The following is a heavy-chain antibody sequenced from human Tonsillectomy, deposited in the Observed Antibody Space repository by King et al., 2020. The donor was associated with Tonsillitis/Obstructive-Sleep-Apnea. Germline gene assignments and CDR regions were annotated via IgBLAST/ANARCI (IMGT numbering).Heavy chain of an antibody. Sequence: GQLVQSGAEVKKPGESLKISCKGSGYSFTSYWIGWVRQMPGKGLECMGIIYPGDSDTRYSPSFQGQVTISAAKSISTAYLQWISLKASDTAMYYCASQISGAAVGGGFDYWGQGTLVTVSS. CDR3: ASQISGAAVGGGFDY. CDR1: GYSFTSYW. J-gene: IGHJ4*02. CDR2: IYPGDSDT. D-gene: IGHD6-19*01. V-gene: IGHV5-51*01.